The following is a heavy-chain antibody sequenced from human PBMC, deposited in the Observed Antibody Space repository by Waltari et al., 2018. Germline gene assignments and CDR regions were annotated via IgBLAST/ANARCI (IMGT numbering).Heavy chain of an antibody. V-gene: IGHV4-61*02. J-gene: IGHJ6*02. D-gene: IGHD1-20*01. CDR3: ARDGMRPESYYYGMDV. CDR2: IYTSGIT. CDR1: GGSISSGSYY. Sequence: QVQLQESGPGLVKPSQTLSLTCTVSGGSISSGSYYWTWLRQPAGKGLEWIGRIYTSGITNYNPSLKSRVTISVDTSKNQFSLKLSSVTAADTAVYYCARDGMRPESYYYGMDVWGQGTTVTVSS.